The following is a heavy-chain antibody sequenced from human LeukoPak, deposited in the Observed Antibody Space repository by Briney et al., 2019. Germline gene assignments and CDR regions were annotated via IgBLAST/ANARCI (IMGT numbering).Heavy chain of an antibody. Sequence: SETLSLTCNVSGGSVSSGGFYWGWLRQPPGKGPEWIGTVYYTGSTYYNPSLKSRVTISIDTSKNQFSLSLTSVTATDTAVSYCARHSGSGNLSRSFDPWGQGTLVTVSS. CDR1: GGSVSSGGFY. D-gene: IGHD3-10*01. CDR2: VYYTGST. CDR3: ARHSGSGNLSRSFDP. V-gene: IGHV4-39*01. J-gene: IGHJ5*02.